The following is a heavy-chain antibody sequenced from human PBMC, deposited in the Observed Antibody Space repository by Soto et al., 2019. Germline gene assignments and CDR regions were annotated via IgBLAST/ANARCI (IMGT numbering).Heavy chain of an antibody. CDR2: ISGSGGST. V-gene: IGHV3-23*01. Sequence: GGSLRLSCAASGFTFSSYAMSWVRQAPGKGLEWVSAISGSGGSTYYADSVKGRFTISRDNSKNTLYLQMNSLRAEVTAVYYCAKSPLIWKQLDFNYWGQGTLVTVSS. D-gene: IGHD6-6*01. J-gene: IGHJ4*02. CDR3: AKSPLIWKQLDFNY. CDR1: GFTFSSYA.